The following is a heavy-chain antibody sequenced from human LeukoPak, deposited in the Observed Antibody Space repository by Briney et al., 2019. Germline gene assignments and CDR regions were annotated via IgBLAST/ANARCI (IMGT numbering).Heavy chain of an antibody. CDR3: ARDPTAIAAANDYYFDY. Sequence: GGSLRLSCAASGFTFSSYSMNWVRQAPGKGLEWVSSISSSSSYIYYADSVKGRFTISRDNAKNSLYLQMNSLRAEDTAVYYCARDPTAIAAANDYYFDYWGQGTLVTVSS. CDR1: GFTFSSYS. V-gene: IGHV3-21*01. CDR2: ISSSSSYI. D-gene: IGHD6-13*01. J-gene: IGHJ4*02.